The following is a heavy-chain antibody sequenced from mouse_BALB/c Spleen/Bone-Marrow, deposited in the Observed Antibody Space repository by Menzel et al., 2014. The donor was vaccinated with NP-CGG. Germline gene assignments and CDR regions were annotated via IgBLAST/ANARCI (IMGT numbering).Heavy chain of an antibody. Sequence: EVKLQESGPSLVKPSQTLSLPCSVTGDSINSGYWNWIRKFPGNKLDYMGYISYSGSTYYNPSLKSRISITRDTSKNQYYLQLNSVTTEDTAIYYCAIITTAWYFDVWGAGTTVTVSS. J-gene: IGHJ1*01. CDR3: AIITTAWYFDV. V-gene: IGHV3-8*02. CDR2: ISYSGST. D-gene: IGHD1-1*01. CDR1: GDSINSGY.